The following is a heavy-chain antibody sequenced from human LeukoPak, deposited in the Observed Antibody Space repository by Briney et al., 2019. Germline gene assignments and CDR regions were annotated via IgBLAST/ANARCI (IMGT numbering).Heavy chain of an antibody. CDR1: GGTFSSYA. J-gene: IGHJ4*02. D-gene: IGHD3-22*01. CDR2: IIPIFGTA. CDR3: ASYSGYSTPFRY. Sequence: SAKVSCKASGGTFSSYAISWVRQAPGQGLEWMGGIIPIFGTANYAQKFQGRVTITADESTSTAYMELSSLRSEDTAVYYCASYSGYSTPFRYWGQGTLVTVSS. V-gene: IGHV1-69*01.